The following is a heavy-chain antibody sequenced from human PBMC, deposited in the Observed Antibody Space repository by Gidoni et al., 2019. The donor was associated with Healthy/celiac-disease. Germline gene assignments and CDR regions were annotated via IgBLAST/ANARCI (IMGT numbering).Heavy chain of an antibody. Sequence: QLQLQASGPGLVKPSETLSLTCTVSGGSISSSSYYWDWIRQPPGKGLEWIGSIYYSGSTYYNPSLKSRVTISVDTSKNQFSLKLSSVTAADTAVYYCARKVKAARAVDYWGQGTLVTVSS. CDR3: ARKVKAARAVDY. V-gene: IGHV4-39*01. D-gene: IGHD6-6*01. CDR1: GGSISSSSYY. CDR2: IYYSGST. J-gene: IGHJ4*02.